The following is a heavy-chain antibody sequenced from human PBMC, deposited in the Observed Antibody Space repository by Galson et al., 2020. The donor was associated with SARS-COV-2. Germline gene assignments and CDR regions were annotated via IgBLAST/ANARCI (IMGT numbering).Heavy chain of an antibody. CDR1: GGSFSGYY. V-gene: IGHV4-34*01. CDR2: INHSGST. J-gene: IGHJ4*02. D-gene: IGHD4-17*01. Sequence: ETSETLSLTCAVYGGSFSGYYWSWIRQPPGKGLEWIGEINHSGSTNYNPSLKSRVTISVDTSKNQFSLKLSSVTAADTAVYYCARGRKQLSAGYGGNAHLDYWGQGTLVTVSS. CDR3: ARGRKQLSAGYGGNAHLDY.